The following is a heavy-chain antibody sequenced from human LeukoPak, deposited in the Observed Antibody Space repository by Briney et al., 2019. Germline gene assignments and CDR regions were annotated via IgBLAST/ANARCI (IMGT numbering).Heavy chain of an antibody. CDR2: ISAYNGNT. J-gene: IGHJ6*03. V-gene: IGHV1-18*01. CDR1: GYTFTSYG. CDR3: ASGHCSSTSCYLYYYMDV. Sequence: SVTVSCQASGYTFTSYGLSGVRQAPGQGREGMGWISAYNGNTNYAQKLQGRFTMTTDKSTSTAYMELRSLRSDDTAVYYCASGHCSSTSCYLYYYMDVWGKGTTVTVSS. D-gene: IGHD2-2*03.